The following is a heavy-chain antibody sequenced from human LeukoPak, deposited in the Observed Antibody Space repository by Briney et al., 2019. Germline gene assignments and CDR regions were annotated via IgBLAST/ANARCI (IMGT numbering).Heavy chain of an antibody. CDR2: ISYEGGTQ. CDR3: AKEGTPQVSTWYDL. J-gene: IGHJ5*02. V-gene: IGHV3-30*18. D-gene: IGHD3-10*01. Sequence: GGSLRLSCAASGVTLSPYGMHWVRQAPAKGLEWVAVISYEGGTQHYADSVKGRFIISRDNPRNTLYLQMNILRTDDTAVYYCAKEGTPQVSTWYDLWGQGTQVIVSS. CDR1: GVTLSPYG.